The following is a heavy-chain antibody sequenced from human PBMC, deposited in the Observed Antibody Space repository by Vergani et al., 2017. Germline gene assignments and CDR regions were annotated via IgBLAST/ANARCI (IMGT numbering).Heavy chain of an antibody. J-gene: IGHJ5*02. CDR1: GYPFTSYY. V-gene: IGHV1-46*01. CDR2: INPSGGST. CDR3: ARELGRFLEWDP. Sequence: QVQLVQSGAEVKKPGASVKVSCKASGYPFTSYYMHWVRQAPGQGLEWMGIINPSGGSTSYAQKFQGRVTMTRDTSTSTVYMELSSLRSEDTAVYYCARELGRFLEWDPWGQGTLVTVSS. D-gene: IGHD3-3*01.